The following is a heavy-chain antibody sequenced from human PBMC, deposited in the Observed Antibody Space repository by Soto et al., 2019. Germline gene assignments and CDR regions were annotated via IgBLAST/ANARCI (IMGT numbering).Heavy chain of an antibody. CDR3: AKGPRSYHDAFDI. Sequence: GGSLRPSCVVSGFTFSSYAMNWVRQAPGKGLEWVSAIHASDDTTYYADSVKGRFSISRDNSKNTLYLQMNSLRVEDTAVYHCAKGPRSYHDAFDIWGQGTVVTVSS. J-gene: IGHJ3*02. D-gene: IGHD1-26*01. V-gene: IGHV3-23*01. CDR2: IHASDDTT. CDR1: GFTFSSYA.